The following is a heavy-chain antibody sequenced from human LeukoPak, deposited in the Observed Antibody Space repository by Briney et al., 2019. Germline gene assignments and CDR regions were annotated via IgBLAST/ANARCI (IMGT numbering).Heavy chain of an antibody. CDR2: IYSSGST. D-gene: IGHD3-9*01. CDR3: ARGSDILTY. V-gene: IGHV4-59*01. Sequence: SETLSLTCSVSGGSISSYFWSWIRQPPGKGLEWIGYIYSSGSTNYNPSLKSRVTILRDTSKNQFSLKLTSVTAADTAVYYCARGSDILTYLGQGTLVTVST. CDR1: GGSISSYF. J-gene: IGHJ4*02.